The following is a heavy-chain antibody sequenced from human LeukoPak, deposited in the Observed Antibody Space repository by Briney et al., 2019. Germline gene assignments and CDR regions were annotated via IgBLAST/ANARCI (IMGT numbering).Heavy chain of an antibody. D-gene: IGHD2-2*01. V-gene: IGHV4-59*01. J-gene: IGHJ4*02. Sequence: SETLSLTCTVSGGSISSYYWSWIRQPPGKGLEWIGYIYYSGSTNYNPSLKSRGTISVDTSKNQFSLKLSSVTAADTAVYYCAREGLYCSSTSCYGYYFDYWGQGTLVTVSS. CDR2: IYYSGST. CDR3: AREGLYCSSTSCYGYYFDY. CDR1: GGSISSYY.